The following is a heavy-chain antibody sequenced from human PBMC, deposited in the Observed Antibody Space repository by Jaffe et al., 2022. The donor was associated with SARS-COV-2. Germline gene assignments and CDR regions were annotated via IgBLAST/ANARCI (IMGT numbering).Heavy chain of an antibody. J-gene: IGHJ3*02. D-gene: IGHD3-22*01. CDR3: AKVFRYYDSSGYWDAFDI. V-gene: IGHV3-30*18. CDR1: GFTFSSYG. Sequence: QVQLVESGGGVVQPGRSLRLSCAASGFTFSSYGMHWVRQAPGKGLEWVAVISYDGSNKYYADSVKGRFTISRDNSKNTLYLQMNSLRAEDTAVYYCAKVFRYYDSSGYWDAFDIWGQGTMVTVSS. CDR2: ISYDGSNK.